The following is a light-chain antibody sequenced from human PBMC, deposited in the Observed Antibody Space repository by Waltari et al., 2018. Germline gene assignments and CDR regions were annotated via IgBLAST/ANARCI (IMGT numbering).Light chain of an antibody. CDR3: QQYGTSPTWT. J-gene: IGKJ1*01. Sequence: EIVLTQSPDTLSLSPGERATLSCRASQSGSGSYLAWYQQKPAQAPRLRIPDASSRATDIPDSFSGSGSGTDFTLTISRLEPEDFAVYYCQQYGTSPTWTFGQGTKVEIK. V-gene: IGKV3-20*01. CDR1: QSGSGSY. CDR2: DAS.